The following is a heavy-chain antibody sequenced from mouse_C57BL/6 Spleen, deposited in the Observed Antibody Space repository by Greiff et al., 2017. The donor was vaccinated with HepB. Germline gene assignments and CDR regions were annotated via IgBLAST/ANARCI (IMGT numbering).Heavy chain of an antibody. CDR3: TTKELYGNSGDY. CDR1: GFNIKDDY. D-gene: IGHD2-1*01. V-gene: IGHV14-4*01. J-gene: IGHJ4*01. Sequence: EVQLQESGAELVRPGASVKLSCTASGFNIKDDYMHWVKQRPEQGLEWIGWIDPENGDTEYASKFQGKATITADTSSNTAYLQLSSLTSEDTAVYYCTTKELYGNSGDYWGQGTSVTVSS. CDR2: IDPENGDT.